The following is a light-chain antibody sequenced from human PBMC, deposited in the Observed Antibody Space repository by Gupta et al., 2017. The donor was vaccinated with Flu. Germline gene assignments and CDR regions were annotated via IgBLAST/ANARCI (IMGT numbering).Light chain of an antibody. CDR1: QSISSY. CDR2: AAS. Sequence: DSQMTQPPYHLSASVGDRVTITCRASQSISSYLNWYQQKPGKAPKLLIYAASSLQSGVRSRFSGSGSGTDFTLTISSLQPEDFATYYCQQSYSTPRTFGQGTKVEIK. J-gene: IGKJ1*01. CDR3: QQSYSTPRT. V-gene: IGKV1-39*01.